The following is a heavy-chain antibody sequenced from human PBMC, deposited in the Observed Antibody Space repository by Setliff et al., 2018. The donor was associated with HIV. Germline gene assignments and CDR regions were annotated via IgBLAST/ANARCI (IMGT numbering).Heavy chain of an antibody. V-gene: IGHV1-46*01. CDR1: GYSFTNYY. J-gene: IGHJ4*02. CDR2: LNPSGDST. CDR3: ARGGYHGFGSYGDY. Sequence: ASVKVSCKASGYSFTNYYIHWVRQAPGQGLEWMGILNPSGDSTAYAQKFQGRVTMTRDTSTSTVYMELSSLKSDDTAVYYCARGGYHGFGSYGDYWGQGTLVTAPQ. D-gene: IGHD3-10*01.